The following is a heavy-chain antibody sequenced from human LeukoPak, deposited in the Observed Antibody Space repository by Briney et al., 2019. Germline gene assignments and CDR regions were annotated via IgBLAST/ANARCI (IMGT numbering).Heavy chain of an antibody. CDR2: IYYSGST. Sequence: PSETLSLTCTVSGGSISSSSYYWGWIRHPPGKGLEWIGSIYYSGSTYYNPSLKSRVTTSVDTSKNQFSLKLSSVTAADTALYDCARNESVVVAGRPKYNWFDPWGQGTLVTVCS. CDR1: GGSISSSSYY. D-gene: IGHD2-2*01. CDR3: ARNESVVVAGRPKYNWFDP. J-gene: IGHJ5*02. V-gene: IGHV4-39*01.